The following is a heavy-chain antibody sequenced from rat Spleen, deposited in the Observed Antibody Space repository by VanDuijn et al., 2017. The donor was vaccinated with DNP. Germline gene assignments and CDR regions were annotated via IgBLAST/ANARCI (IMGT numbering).Heavy chain of an antibody. V-gene: IGHV5-20*01. J-gene: IGHJ3*01. CDR2: LSFDGSKT. Sequence: EVQLVESGGGVVQSGRSLKLSCSASGFIFSDYYMAWVRQSPSKGLEWVASLSFDGSKTYYRDSVRGRFTISRDNAKSSLYLQMDSLRSEDTATYYCTTDYYSSGYWGQGTLVTVSS. CDR1: GFIFSDYY. CDR3: TTDYYSSGY. D-gene: IGHD1-2*01.